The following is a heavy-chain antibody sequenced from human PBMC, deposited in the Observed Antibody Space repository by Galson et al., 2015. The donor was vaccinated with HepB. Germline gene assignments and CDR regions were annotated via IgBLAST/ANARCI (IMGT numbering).Heavy chain of an antibody. CDR2: IIPILGIA. Sequence: SVKVSCKASGGTFSSYTISWVRQAPGQGLEWMGRIIPILGIANYAQKFQGRVTITADKSTSTAYMELSSLRSEDTAVYYCAREQNYYGSGSPVGYWGQGTLVTVSS. V-gene: IGHV1-69*02. CDR1: GGTFSSYT. D-gene: IGHD3-10*01. CDR3: AREQNYYGSGSPVGY. J-gene: IGHJ4*02.